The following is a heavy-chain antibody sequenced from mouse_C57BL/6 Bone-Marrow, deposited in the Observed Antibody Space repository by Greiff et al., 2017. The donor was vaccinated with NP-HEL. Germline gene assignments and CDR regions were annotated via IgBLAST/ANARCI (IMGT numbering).Heavy chain of an antibody. CDR1: GYTFTSYG. J-gene: IGHJ3*01. Sequence: QVQLQQSGAELARPGASVKLSCKASGYTFTSYGISWVKQRTGQGLEWIGEIYPRSGNTYYNEKFKGKATLTADKSSSTAYMELRSLTSEDAAGYFCARLAYYGSSLAYWGQGTLVTVSA. D-gene: IGHD1-1*01. CDR3: ARLAYYGSSLAY. V-gene: IGHV1-81*01. CDR2: IYPRSGNT.